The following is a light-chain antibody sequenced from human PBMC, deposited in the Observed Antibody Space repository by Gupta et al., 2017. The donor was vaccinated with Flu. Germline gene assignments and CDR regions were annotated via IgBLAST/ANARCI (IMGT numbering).Light chain of an antibody. Sequence: QSLLTQPPSPSGAPAQRVTISCSGSSSNIGSNFVYWYQQVPGTAPKLLIYKNNQRPSGVPDRFSGSKSGTSASLAISGLRSEDEADYDCAAWDDSLRGPVFGGGTKLTVL. CDR2: KNN. J-gene: IGLJ2*01. V-gene: IGLV1-47*01. CDR1: SSNIGSNF. CDR3: AAWDDSLRGPV.